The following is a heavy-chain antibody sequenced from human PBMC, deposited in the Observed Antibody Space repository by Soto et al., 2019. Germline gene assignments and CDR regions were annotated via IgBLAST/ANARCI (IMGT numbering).Heavy chain of an antibody. Sequence: XGSLRRTCAASGFIFSGSAVHWVRQVPGIGLDGVGRIRSRANNYATSSGASVRGRFTFFRDDSKNMAYLQMNTLKTEDTAIYYCARGQQAAIGDYYYHGLDAWGQGTSVTVSS. CDR1: GFIFSGSA. D-gene: IGHD3-10*01. CDR2: IRSRANNYAT. J-gene: IGHJ6*02. CDR3: ARGQQAAIGDYYYHGLDA. V-gene: IGHV3-73*01.